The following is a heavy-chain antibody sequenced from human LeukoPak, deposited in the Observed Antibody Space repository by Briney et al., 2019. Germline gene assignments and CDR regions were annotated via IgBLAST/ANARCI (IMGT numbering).Heavy chain of an antibody. CDR2: IKGDGRTT. J-gene: IGHJ4*02. CDR1: GFTFNDFT. V-gene: IGHV3-74*01. Sequence: PGRSLRLSCAASGFTFNDFTIHWVRHVAGKGLEWVSRIKGDGRTTNYAASVQGRFTISKDNAKNMVYLQMNSLRAEDTAVYYCARGFRDYWGQGTLVTVSS. CDR3: ARGFRDY.